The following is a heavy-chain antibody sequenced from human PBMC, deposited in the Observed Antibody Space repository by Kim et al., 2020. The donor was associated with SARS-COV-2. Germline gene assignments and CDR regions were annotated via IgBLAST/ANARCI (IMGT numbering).Heavy chain of an antibody. V-gene: IGHV4-39*01. D-gene: IGHD2-2*01. Sequence: SETLSLTCTVSGGSISSSSYYWGWIRQPPGKGLEWIGSIYYSGSTYYNPSLKSRVTISVDTSKNQFSLKLSSVTAADTAVYYCARSEGYCSSTSCHSFDYWGQGTLVTVSS. CDR1: GGSISSSSYY. J-gene: IGHJ4*02. CDR2: IYYSGST. CDR3: ARSEGYCSSTSCHSFDY.